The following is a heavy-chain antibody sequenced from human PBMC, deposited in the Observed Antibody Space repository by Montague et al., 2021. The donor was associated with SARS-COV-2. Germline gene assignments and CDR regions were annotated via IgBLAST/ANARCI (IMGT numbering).Heavy chain of an antibody. CDR1: GYTLTELS. J-gene: IGHJ6*02. D-gene: IGHD3-10*01. CDR2: FDPEDGET. CDR3: ATIRITMVRGAYYYYYGMDG. V-gene: IGHV1-24*01. Sequence: SVTVSCKVSGYTLTELSMHWVRQAPGKGLEWMGGFDPEDGETIYAQKFQGRVTMTEDTSTDTAYMELSSLRSEDTAVYYCATIRITMVRGAYYYYYGMDGWGQGTTVTVSS.